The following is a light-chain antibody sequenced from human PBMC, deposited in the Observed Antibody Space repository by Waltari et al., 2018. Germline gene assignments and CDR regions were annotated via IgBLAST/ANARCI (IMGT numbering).Light chain of an antibody. CDR2: LGF. CDR3: MQALQTPLT. Sequence: DIVMTHSPLSLPVTPGAPASISCRSSQSLLHSNGYTYLDWYLQKPGQSPQLLIYLGFHRASGVPDRFSGSGSGTDFTLEISRVEAEDVGLYYCMQALQTPLTFGGGTKVEIK. CDR1: QSLLHSNGYTY. V-gene: IGKV2-28*01. J-gene: IGKJ4*01.